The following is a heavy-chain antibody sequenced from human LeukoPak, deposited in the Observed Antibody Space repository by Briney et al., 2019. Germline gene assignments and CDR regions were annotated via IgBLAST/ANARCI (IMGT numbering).Heavy chain of an antibody. CDR3: ATRSVVVVVAATQDWFDP. J-gene: IGHJ5*02. Sequence: SETXSLTCAVYGGSFSGYYWSWIRQPPGKGLEWIGEINHSGSTNYNPSLTSRVTISVDTSKNQFSLKLSSVTAADTAVYYCATRSVVVVVAATQDWFDPWGQGTLVTVSS. CDR2: INHSGST. V-gene: IGHV4-34*01. D-gene: IGHD2-15*01. CDR1: GGSFSGYY.